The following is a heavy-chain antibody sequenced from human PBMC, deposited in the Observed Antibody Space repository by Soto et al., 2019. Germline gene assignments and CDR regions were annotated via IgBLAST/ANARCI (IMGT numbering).Heavy chain of an antibody. V-gene: IGHV3-30*18. Sequence: GGSLRLSCAASGFTFSSYGMHWVRQAPGKGLEWVVVISYDGSNKYYADSVKGRFTISRDNSKNMVYLQMNSLRAEDTAVYYCAKDSNALAVAGATPAHYWGQGTQVTVSS. J-gene: IGHJ4*02. CDR2: ISYDGSNK. D-gene: IGHD6-19*01. CDR1: GFTFSSYG. CDR3: AKDSNALAVAGATPAHY.